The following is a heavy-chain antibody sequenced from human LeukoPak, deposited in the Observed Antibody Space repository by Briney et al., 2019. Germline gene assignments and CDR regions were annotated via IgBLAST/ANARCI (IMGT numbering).Heavy chain of an antibody. CDR1: GYTFTNNN. CDR2: VSPERGDT. CDR3: TRGRAAGD. Sequence: ASVKVSCKASGYTFTNNNINWVRQATGQGLEWMGWVSPERGDTGYAQNFWGRVTMTTDTSINTAYMELTSLTSEDTAIYYCTRGRAAGDWGQGTLVTVSS. V-gene: IGHV1-8*01. J-gene: IGHJ4*02. D-gene: IGHD6-19*01.